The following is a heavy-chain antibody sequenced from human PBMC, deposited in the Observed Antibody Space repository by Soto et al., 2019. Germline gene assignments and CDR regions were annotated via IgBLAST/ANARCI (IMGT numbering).Heavy chain of an antibody. V-gene: IGHV3-21*01. CDR1: AFTFSGYS. CDR2: ISSSSSYI. D-gene: IGHD4-17*01. Sequence: GGSLRLSCAASAFTFSGYSMNWVRQAPGKGLEWVSSISSSSSYIYYADSVNGRFTISRDNAKNSLYLQINSLRAEDTAVYWFAITVTTFRPVDYWGQGTVVTVSS. J-gene: IGHJ4*01. CDR3: AITVTTFRPVDY.